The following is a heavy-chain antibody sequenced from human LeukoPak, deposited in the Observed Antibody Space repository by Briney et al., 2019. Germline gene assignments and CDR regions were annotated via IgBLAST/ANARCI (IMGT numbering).Heavy chain of an antibody. CDR2: ISSSSSYI. D-gene: IGHD6-13*01. CDR1: GFTFRNYN. J-gene: IGHJ4*02. V-gene: IGHV3-21*01. CDR3: ARALSGGLSWSELNYFDY. Sequence: GRSLRLSCAASGFTFRNYNMSWVRQAPGKGLEWVSSISSSSSYIYYADAVRGRFTISRDNAKNSLHLQMNSLRAEDTAVYYCARALSGGLSWSELNYFDYWGQGTLVTVSS.